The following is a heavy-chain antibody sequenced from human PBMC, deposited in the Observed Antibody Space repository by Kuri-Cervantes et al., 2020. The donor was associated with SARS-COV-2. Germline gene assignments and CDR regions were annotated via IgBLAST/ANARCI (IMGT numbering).Heavy chain of an antibody. Sequence: SETLSLTCTVSGASISSSNYYWGWIRQPPGKGLEWIGSISYSGTTSHNPSLKSRVTISLDTSKNQFSLGLTSVTAADSAVYYCARHLGGYGDRGFDFWGQGTLVTVSS. V-gene: IGHV4-39*01. CDR1: GASISSSNYY. D-gene: IGHD4-17*01. CDR3: ARHLGGYGDRGFDF. J-gene: IGHJ4*02. CDR2: ISYSGTT.